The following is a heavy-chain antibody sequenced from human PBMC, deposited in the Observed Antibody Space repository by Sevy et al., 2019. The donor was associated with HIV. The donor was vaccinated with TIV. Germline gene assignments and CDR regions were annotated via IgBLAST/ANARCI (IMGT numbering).Heavy chain of an antibody. CDR2: IYYSGST. Sequence: SETLSLTCTVSGGSISSSSYYWGWIRQPPGKGLEWIGSIYYSGSTYDNPTLKRRVTISVDTSKNQFSLKLSSVTAADTAVYYCARRVAGIFDYWGQGTLVTVSS. CDR1: GGSISSSSYY. J-gene: IGHJ4*02. D-gene: IGHD6-19*01. CDR3: ARRVAGIFDY. V-gene: IGHV4-39*01.